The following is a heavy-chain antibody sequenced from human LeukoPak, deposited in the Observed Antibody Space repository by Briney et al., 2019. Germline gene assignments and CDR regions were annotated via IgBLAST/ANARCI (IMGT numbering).Heavy chain of an antibody. D-gene: IGHD5-24*01. CDR3: ARGEQDMATMSIDY. CDR2: SSSGSSTI. CDR1: GFTFSDYY. Sequence: PGGSLRLSCAASGFTFSDYYMSWIRQAPGKGLEWVSYSSSGSSTIYYTDSVKGRFTISRDNAKNSLFLQMNSLRAEDTAVYYCARGEQDMATMSIDYWGQGTLVTVSS. J-gene: IGHJ4*02. V-gene: IGHV3-11*04.